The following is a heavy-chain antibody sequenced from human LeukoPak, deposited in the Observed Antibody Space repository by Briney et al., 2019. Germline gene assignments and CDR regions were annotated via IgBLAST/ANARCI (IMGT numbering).Heavy chain of an antibody. CDR1: GYTFTGYY. CDR2: INPNSGGT. J-gene: IGHJ4*02. CDR3: AREADYYDSSGYYSY. Sequence: ASVKVSCKASGYTFTGYYMHWARQAPGQGLEWMGWINPNSGGTNYAQKFQGRVTMTRDTSISTAYMELSRLRSDDTAVYYCAREADYYDSSGYYSYWGQGTLVTVSS. D-gene: IGHD3-22*01. V-gene: IGHV1-2*02.